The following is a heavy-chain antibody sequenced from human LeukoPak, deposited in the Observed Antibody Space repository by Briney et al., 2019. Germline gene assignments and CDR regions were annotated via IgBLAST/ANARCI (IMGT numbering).Heavy chain of an antibody. CDR2: IYTSGST. J-gene: IGHJ4*02. D-gene: IGHD1-1*01. CDR1: GGSISSYY. CDR3: ARDKGLEPEYYFDY. Sequence: SETLSLTCTVSGGSISSYYWSWIRQPAGKGLEWIGRIYTSGSTNYNPSLKSRVTMSVDTSKNQFSLKLSSVTAADTAVYYCARDKGLEPEYYFDYWGQGTLVTVSS. V-gene: IGHV4-4*07.